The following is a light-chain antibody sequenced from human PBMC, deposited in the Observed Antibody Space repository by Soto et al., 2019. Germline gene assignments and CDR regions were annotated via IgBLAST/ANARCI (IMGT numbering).Light chain of an antibody. V-gene: IGKV1-39*01. CDR3: QQSYSTPPT. J-gene: IGKJ1*01. CDR1: QDIRIY. Sequence: DIQMTQSPSSLSASVGDRVTITFEASQDIRIYLNWLQQKPGKAPKLLIYAASSLQSGVPSRFSGSGSGTDFTLTISSLQPEDFATYYCQQSYSTPPTFGQGTKVDIK. CDR2: AAS.